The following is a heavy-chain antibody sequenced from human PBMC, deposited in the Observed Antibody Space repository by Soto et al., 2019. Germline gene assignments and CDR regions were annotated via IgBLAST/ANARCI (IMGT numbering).Heavy chain of an antibody. CDR1: GFTFSSYA. V-gene: IGHV3-23*01. CDR3: AKDPYYDYIWGSYRYTDGRDTFSDY. CDR2: ISGSGGST. Sequence: PGGSLRLSCAASGFTFSSYAMSWVRQAPGKGLEWVSAISGSGGSTYYADSVKGRFTISRDNSKNTLYLQMNSLRAEDTAVYYCAKDPYYDYIWGSYRYTDGRDTFSDYWGQGTLVTVSS. J-gene: IGHJ4*02. D-gene: IGHD3-16*02.